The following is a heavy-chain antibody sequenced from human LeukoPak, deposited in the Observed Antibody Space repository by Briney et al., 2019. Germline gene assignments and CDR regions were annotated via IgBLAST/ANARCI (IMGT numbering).Heavy chain of an antibody. CDR1: GGSISSSSYY. CDR2: IYYSGST. CDR3: ARAWSGYTAYYYYYYYMDV. D-gene: IGHD3-3*01. V-gene: IGHV4-39*07. Sequence: PSETLSLTCTVSGGSISSSSYYWGWLRQPPGKGLEWIGSIYYSGSTYYNPSLKSRVTISVDTSKNQFSLKLSSVTAADTAVYYCARAWSGYTAYYYYYYYMDVWGKGTTVTVSS. J-gene: IGHJ6*03.